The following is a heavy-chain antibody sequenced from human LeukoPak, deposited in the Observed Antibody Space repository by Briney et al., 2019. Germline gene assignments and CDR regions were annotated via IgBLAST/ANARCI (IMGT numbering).Heavy chain of an antibody. Sequence: PGGSLRLSCAASGFTVSSNYMSWVRQAPGKGLEWVSDIYGGGTTNYADSVKGRFTISRDNSKNTLYLQMNSLRADDTAVYFCARDDYGSGTGFLDYWGRGTLVTVSS. V-gene: IGHV3-53*01. J-gene: IGHJ4*02. D-gene: IGHD3-10*01. CDR2: IYGGGTT. CDR3: ARDDYGSGTGFLDY. CDR1: GFTVSSNY.